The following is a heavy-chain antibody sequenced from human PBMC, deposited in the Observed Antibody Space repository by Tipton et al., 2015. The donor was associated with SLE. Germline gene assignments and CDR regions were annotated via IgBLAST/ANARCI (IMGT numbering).Heavy chain of an antibody. CDR3: ARNHYDISTGYSDAFDI. D-gene: IGHD3-9*01. V-gene: IGHV4-31*03. CDR2: IYYSGNT. CDR1: GVSMSRGGYY. Sequence: TLSLTCTVSGVSMSRGGYYWSWIRQHPGKGLECIGYIYYSGNTHYSPSLKSRVTMSVDTSKNQFSLKLSSVTAADTAVYYCARNHYDISTGYSDAFDIWGQGTMVTVSS. J-gene: IGHJ3*02.